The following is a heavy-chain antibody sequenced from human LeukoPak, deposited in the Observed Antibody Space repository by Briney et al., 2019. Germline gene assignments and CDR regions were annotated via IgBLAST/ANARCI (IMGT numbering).Heavy chain of an antibody. V-gene: IGHV4-4*07. CDR2: IYTSGST. CDR1: GYSISSGYY. CDR3: ARGPRDYDILTGYYNRLGFDY. D-gene: IGHD3-9*01. J-gene: IGHJ4*02. Sequence: SETLSLTCTVSGYSISSGYYWGWIRQPAGKGLEWIGRIYTSGSTNYNPSLKSRVTMSVDTSKNQFSLKLSSVTAADTAVYYCARGPRDYDILTGYYNRLGFDYWGQGTLVTVSS.